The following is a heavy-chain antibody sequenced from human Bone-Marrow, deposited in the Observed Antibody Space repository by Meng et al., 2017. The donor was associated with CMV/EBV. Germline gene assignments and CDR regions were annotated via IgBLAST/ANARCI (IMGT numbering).Heavy chain of an antibody. V-gene: IGHV1-69*05. Sequence: SVKVSCKASGYTFTSYGISWVRQAPGQGLEWMGGIIPIFGTANYAQKFQGRVTITTDESTSTAYMELSSLRSEDTAVYYCARAKYYYDSSGYSVNWFDPWGQGTLVTVSS. J-gene: IGHJ5*02. CDR1: GYTFTSYG. D-gene: IGHD3-22*01. CDR2: IIPIFGTA. CDR3: ARAKYYYDSSGYSVNWFDP.